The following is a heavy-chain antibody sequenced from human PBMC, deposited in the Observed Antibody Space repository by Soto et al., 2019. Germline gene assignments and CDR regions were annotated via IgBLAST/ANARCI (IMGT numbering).Heavy chain of an antibody. J-gene: IGHJ4*02. CDR2: IKSENDGGII. CDR1: GFTFKTAW. D-gene: IGHD3-16*01. CDR3: AADSPAWGAYAFDD. V-gene: IGHV3-15*07. Sequence: GGSLRLSCAASGFTFKTAWMNWVRQSPGKGLEWVGRIKSENDGGIIDYAAPVKGRFIISRDDSKNTVYLEMNSLNTEDTAVYYCAADSPAWGAYAFDDWGQGILVTVSS.